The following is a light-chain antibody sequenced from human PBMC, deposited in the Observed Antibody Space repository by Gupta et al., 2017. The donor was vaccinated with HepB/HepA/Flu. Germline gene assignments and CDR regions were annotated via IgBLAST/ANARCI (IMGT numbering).Light chain of an antibody. J-gene: IGLJ3*02. CDR3: QSYGSSQSGSIWV. CDR1: SSNIGAGYD. Sequence: QSVLTQPPSVSGAPGQRVTISCTGSSSNIGAGYDVHWYQQLPGTAPKLLIYANSNRPSGVPDRFSGSKSGTSASLAITGLQAEDEADYYCQSYGSSQSGSIWVFDGGTKLTVL. CDR2: ANS. V-gene: IGLV1-40*01.